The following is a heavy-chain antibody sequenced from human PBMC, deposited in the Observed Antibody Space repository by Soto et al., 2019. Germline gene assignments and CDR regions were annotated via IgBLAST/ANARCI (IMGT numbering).Heavy chain of an antibody. J-gene: IGHJ4*02. Sequence: GGSLRLSCAASGFTFSSYAMSWVRQAPGTGLEWVSAISGSGGSTYYADSVKGRFTISRDNSKNTLYLQMNSLRAEDTAVYYCAKHHLYGYYYDSSGYYYVPNYFDYWGQGTLVTVSS. CDR3: AKHHLYGYYYDSSGYYYVPNYFDY. CDR2: ISGSGGST. CDR1: GFTFSSYA. V-gene: IGHV3-23*01. D-gene: IGHD3-22*01.